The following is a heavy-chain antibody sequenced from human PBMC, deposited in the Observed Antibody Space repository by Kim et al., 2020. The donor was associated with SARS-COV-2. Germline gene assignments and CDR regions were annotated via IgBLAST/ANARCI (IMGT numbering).Heavy chain of an antibody. CDR2: IIPIFGTA. CDR3: ARGNPRLNYDILTGYYRLDY. Sequence: SVKVSCKASGGTFSSYAISWVRQAPGQGLEWMGGIIPIFGTANYAQKFQGRVTITADESTSTAYMELSSLRSEDTAVYYCARGNPRLNYDILTGYYRLDYWGQGTLVTVSS. V-gene: IGHV1-69*13. CDR1: GGTFSSYA. D-gene: IGHD3-9*01. J-gene: IGHJ4*02.